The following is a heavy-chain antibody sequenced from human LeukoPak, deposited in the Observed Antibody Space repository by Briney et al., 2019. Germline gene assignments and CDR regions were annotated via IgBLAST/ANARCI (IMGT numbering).Heavy chain of an antibody. CDR3: AREGDLGHQWLVRYFDY. D-gene: IGHD6-19*01. CDR2: INPNSGGT. V-gene: IGHV1-2*06. CDR1: GYTFTGYY. Sequence: ASVKVSCKASGYTFTGYYMHWVRQAPGQGLEWMGRINPNSGGTNNAQKFQGRVTMTRDTSISTAYMELSRLRSDDTAVYYCAREGDLGHQWLVRYFDYWGQGTLVTVSS. J-gene: IGHJ4*02.